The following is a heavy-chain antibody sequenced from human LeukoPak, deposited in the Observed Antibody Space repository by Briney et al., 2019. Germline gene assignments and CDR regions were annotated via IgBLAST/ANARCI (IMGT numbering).Heavy chain of an antibody. V-gene: IGHV3-20*04. J-gene: IGHJ6*02. CDR1: GFTFDDYG. CDR2: MNWNGGSS. Sequence: PGGSLRLSCAASGFTFDDYGMSWVRQAPGKGLEWVSGMNWNGGSSGYADSVRGRFTTSRENARNSLYLQMNYLRAEDTAVYYCVRAPVGECRSGGCFSSHLDVWGQGTTVIVSS. D-gene: IGHD2-15*01. CDR3: VRAPVGECRSGGCFSSHLDV.